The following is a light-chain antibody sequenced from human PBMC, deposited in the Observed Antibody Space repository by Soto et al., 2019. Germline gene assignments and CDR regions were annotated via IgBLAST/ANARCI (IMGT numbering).Light chain of an antibody. V-gene: IGKV3-20*01. Sequence: EIVLTQSPGTLSLSPGERATLSCMASQSVSSSYLAWYQQKPGQAPRLLIYGASSRATGIPDRFSGSGSGTDFTLTISRLEPEDFAVYYCQHYNYWPYTFGQGTKV. CDR3: QHYNYWPYT. J-gene: IGKJ2*01. CDR2: GAS. CDR1: QSVSSSY.